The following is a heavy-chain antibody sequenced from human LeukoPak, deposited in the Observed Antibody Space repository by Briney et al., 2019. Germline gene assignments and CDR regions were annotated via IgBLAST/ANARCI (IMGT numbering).Heavy chain of an antibody. CDR3: ARSIAALENDY. V-gene: IGHV4-59*01. CDR2: IYYSGST. CDR1: GXSISSYY. J-gene: IGHJ4*02. Sequence: SETLSLTCTVSGXSISSYYGSWIRQPPGKGREWIGYIYYSGSTNYNPSLKSRVTISVDTSKNQFSLKLSSVTAADTAVYYCARSIAALENDYWGQGTLVTVSS. D-gene: IGHD6-6*01.